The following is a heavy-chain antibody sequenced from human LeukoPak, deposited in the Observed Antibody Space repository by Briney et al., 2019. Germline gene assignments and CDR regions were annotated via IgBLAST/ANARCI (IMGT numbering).Heavy chain of an antibody. CDR2: ISSSSSSI. J-gene: IGHJ4*02. D-gene: IGHD3-22*01. CDR3: ARDDSSGYSKYYFDY. Sequence: PGGSLRLSCAASGFTFSNYNMNWVRQAPGKGLEWVSYISSSSSSIYYADSVRGRFTISRDNAKNSLYLQMNSLRDEDTAVYYCARDDSSGYSKYYFDYWGQGTLVTVSS. CDR1: GFTFSNYN. V-gene: IGHV3-48*02.